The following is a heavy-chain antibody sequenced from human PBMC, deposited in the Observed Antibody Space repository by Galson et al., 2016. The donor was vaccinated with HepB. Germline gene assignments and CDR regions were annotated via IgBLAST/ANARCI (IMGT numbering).Heavy chain of an antibody. Sequence: SLRLSCAASGFTFISHGMHWVRQAPGKGLEWLAVISHDGGNTYYADSVRGRFTISRDNSRNTVYLQMNSLRAEDTAVYYCATRGGSIDALEIWGQGTMVIVSS. CDR1: GFTFISHG. V-gene: IGHV3-30*03. D-gene: IGHD3-10*01. CDR3: ATRGGSIDALEI. J-gene: IGHJ3*02. CDR2: ISHDGGNT.